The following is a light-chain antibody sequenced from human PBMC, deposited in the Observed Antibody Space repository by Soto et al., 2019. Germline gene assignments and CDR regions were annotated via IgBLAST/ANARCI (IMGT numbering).Light chain of an antibody. CDR3: QQYNSWPLT. Sequence: EIVMTQSPDTLSVSAGEGATLSCRASQSVRGYLAWYQQKPGQAPRLLIYGASNRATGIPARFSGSGSGTDFSLTINSLQSEDFATYYCQQYNSWPLTFGGGTKVEIK. V-gene: IGKV3-15*01. CDR1: QSVRGY. J-gene: IGKJ4*01. CDR2: GAS.